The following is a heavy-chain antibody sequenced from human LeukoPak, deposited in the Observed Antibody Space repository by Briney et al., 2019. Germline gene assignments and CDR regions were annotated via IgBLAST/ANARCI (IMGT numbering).Heavy chain of an antibody. CDR3: ARRGGGNYPYYFDY. J-gene: IGHJ4*02. Sequence: PSETLFLTCAIYDESFSGYLSDSYWSWVRRPPGKGLEWIGEIDRHGNTNYRPSLKSRVIISIQTTKSQFCLNLNSVTDTDTAVYYCARRGGGNYPYYFDYWGRGTPVTVSS. D-gene: IGHD3-16*01. CDR1: DESFSGYLSDSY. CDR2: IDRHGNT. V-gene: IGHV4-34*01.